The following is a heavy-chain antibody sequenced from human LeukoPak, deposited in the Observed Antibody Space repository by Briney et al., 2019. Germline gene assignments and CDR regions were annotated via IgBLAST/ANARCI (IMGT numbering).Heavy chain of an antibody. J-gene: IGHJ4*02. CDR3: AKVMPGRGQFDY. CDR1: GFTFNSYG. Sequence: PGGSLRLSCAASGFTFNSYGMYWVRQSPGRGLEWVSALSSNGGSTFYADSVKGRFTISRDNSKNTLYLQMNTLSAEDTAVYYCAKVMPGRGQFDYWGQGTLVTVSS. V-gene: IGHV3-23*01. D-gene: IGHD1-26*01. CDR2: LSSNGGST.